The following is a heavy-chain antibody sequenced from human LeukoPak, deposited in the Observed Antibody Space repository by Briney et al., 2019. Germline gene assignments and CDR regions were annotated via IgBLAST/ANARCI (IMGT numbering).Heavy chain of an antibody. J-gene: IGHJ4*02. CDR1: GFTFDDYA. Sequence: PGRSLRLSCAASGFTFDDYAMHWVRQVPGKGLEWVSGISWNSGSIGYADSVKGRFTISRDNAKNSLYLQMNSLRAEDTALYYCAKDSIAAAAGMVDYWGQGTLVTVSS. CDR3: AKDSIAAAAGMVDY. V-gene: IGHV3-9*01. D-gene: IGHD6-13*01. CDR2: ISWNSGSI.